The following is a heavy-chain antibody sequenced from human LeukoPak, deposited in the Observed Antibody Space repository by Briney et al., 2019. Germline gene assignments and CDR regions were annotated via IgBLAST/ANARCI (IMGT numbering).Heavy chain of an antibody. CDR2: ISSSGDTI. V-gene: IGHV3-48*03. D-gene: IGHD3-10*01. CDR1: GFNFSSFE. J-gene: IGHJ5*02. Sequence: PGGSLRLSCTASGFNFSSFEMNWVRQAPGKGLKWVAYISSSGDTISYADSVRGRFTVSRDNTKDSLHLQMNSLRDEDTAFYYCASYGSGNLWGQGTLVNVSS. CDR3: ASYGSGNL.